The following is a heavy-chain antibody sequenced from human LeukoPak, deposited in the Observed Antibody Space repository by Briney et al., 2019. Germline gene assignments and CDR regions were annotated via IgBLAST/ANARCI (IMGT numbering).Heavy chain of an antibody. CDR2: INHSGST. Sequence: PSETLSLTCAVYGGSFSGYYWSWIRQPPGKGLEWIGEINHSGSTNYDPSLKSRVTISVDTSKNQFSLKLSSVTAADTAVYYCARDRGTWNDDGFDYWGQGTLVTVSS. CDR3: ARDRGTWNDDGFDY. D-gene: IGHD1-1*01. CDR1: GGSFSGYY. J-gene: IGHJ4*02. V-gene: IGHV4-34*01.